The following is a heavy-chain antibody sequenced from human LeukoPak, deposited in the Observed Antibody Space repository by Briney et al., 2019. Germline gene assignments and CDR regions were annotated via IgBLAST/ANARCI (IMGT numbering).Heavy chain of an antibody. CDR2: ISAYNGNT. CDR3: ATEPLLYYYDSSGYYG. CDR1: GYTFTSYD. V-gene: IGHV1-18*01. D-gene: IGHD3-22*01. Sequence: GESLKISCKASGYTFTSYDINWVRQATGQGLEWMGWISAYNGNTNYAQKLQGRVTMTTDTSTSTAYMELRSLRSDNTAVYYCATEPLLYYYDSSGYYGWGQGTLVTVSS. J-gene: IGHJ4*02.